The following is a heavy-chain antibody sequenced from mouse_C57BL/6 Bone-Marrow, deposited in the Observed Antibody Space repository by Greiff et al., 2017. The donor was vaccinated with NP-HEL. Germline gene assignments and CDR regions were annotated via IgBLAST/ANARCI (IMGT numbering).Heavy chain of an antibody. Sequence: EVMLVESGGDLVKPGGSLKLSCAASGFTFSSYGMSWVRQTPDKRLEWVATISSGGSYTYYPDSVKGRFTISRDNAKNTLYLQMSSLKSEDTAIYYCARGDSSGFHYAMDYWGQGTSVTVSS. CDR3: ARGDSSGFHYAMDY. J-gene: IGHJ4*01. V-gene: IGHV5-6*01. D-gene: IGHD3-2*02. CDR1: GFTFSSYG. CDR2: ISSGGSYT.